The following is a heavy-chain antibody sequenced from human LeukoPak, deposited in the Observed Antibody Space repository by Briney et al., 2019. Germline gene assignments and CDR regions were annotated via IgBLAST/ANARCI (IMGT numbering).Heavy chain of an antibody. CDR3: ASRRRYFDWLARFDY. Sequence: SETLSLTCAVYGGSFSGYYWSWIRQPPGKGLEWIGEINHSGSTNYNPSLKSRVTISVDTSKNQFSLKLSSVTAADTAVYYCASRRRYFDWLARFDYWGQGTLVTVSS. CDR1: GGSFSGYY. CDR2: INHSGST. J-gene: IGHJ4*02. D-gene: IGHD3-9*01. V-gene: IGHV4-34*01.